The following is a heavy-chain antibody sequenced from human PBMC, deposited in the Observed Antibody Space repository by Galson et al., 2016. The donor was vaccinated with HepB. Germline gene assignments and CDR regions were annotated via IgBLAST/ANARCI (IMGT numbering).Heavy chain of an antibody. CDR3: ARDVPEDGYNQGRFDY. Sequence: SVKVSCKASGGTFSNYAISWARQAPGQGLEWMGGIIPIFDTANYAQKFQGRVTITADESTSTAYMELSSLRSEDTAVYYCARDVPEDGYNQGRFDYWGQGTLVTVSS. V-gene: IGHV1-69*13. D-gene: IGHD5-24*01. J-gene: IGHJ4*02. CDR1: GGTFSNYA. CDR2: IIPIFDTA.